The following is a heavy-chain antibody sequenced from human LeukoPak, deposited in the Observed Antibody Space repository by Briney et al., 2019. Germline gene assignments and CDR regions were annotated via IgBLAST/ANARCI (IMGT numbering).Heavy chain of an antibody. CDR1: GFSLCTSGVG. V-gene: IGHV2-5*01. D-gene: IGHD5-12*01. CDR3: ARTWMTPDY. J-gene: IGHJ4*02. Sequence: SGPTLVKPTQTLTLTCTFSGFSLCTSGVGVGWIRQPPGKALEWLALIYWNDNKRYSPSLKSRLTITKDASNNHVVLTMTNMDPVDTATYFCARTWMTPDYWGQGTLVTVSS. CDR2: IYWNDNK.